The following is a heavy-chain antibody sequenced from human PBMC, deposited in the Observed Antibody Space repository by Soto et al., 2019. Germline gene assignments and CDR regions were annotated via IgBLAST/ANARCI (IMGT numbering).Heavy chain of an antibody. CDR3: ALRKTGSYFDY. Sequence: LRLSCAGSGFIFSTYAMSWVRQAPGKGLEWVSGIGASGAGTYCTDSVKGRFTISRDNSKNTLYLQMNSLRVEDTAVYYCALRKTGSYFDYWGQGTLVTVSS. CDR1: GFIFSTYA. J-gene: IGHJ4*02. CDR2: IGASGAGT. V-gene: IGHV3-23*01. D-gene: IGHD1-26*01.